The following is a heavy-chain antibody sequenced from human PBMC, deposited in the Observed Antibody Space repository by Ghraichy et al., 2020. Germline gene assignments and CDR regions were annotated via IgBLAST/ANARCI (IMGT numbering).Heavy chain of an antibody. CDR3: ARRRIAVAGDWFDP. CDR1: GGSISSSSYY. D-gene: IGHD6-19*01. J-gene: IGHJ5*02. CDR2: IYYSGST. V-gene: IGHV4-39*01. Sequence: GSLRLSCTVSGGSISSSSYYWGWIRQPPGKGLEWIGSIYYSGSTYYNPSLKSRVTISVDTSKNQFSLKLSSVTAADTAVYYCARRRIAVAGDWFDPWGQGTLVTVSS.